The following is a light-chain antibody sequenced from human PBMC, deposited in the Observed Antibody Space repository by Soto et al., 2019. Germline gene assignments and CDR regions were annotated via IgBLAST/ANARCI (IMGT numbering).Light chain of an antibody. CDR2: GAS. J-gene: IGKJ1*01. Sequence: EIVMTQSPATLSVSPGERATLSCRASQSVSSNLAWYQQKPGQAPRLLIYGASTRATGIPARFSGSGSGTEFTLTISRLEPEDSAVYYCQQYGSSPTWTFGQGTKVDIK. CDR1: QSVSSN. CDR3: QQYGSSPTWT. V-gene: IGKV3-15*01.